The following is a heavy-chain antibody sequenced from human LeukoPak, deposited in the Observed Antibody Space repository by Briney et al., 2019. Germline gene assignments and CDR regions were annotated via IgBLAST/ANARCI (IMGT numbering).Heavy chain of an antibody. CDR1: GGSISSSD. CDR2: TSHSGST. V-gene: IGHV4-59*01. Sequence: SETLSLTCTISGGSISSSDWSWIRQPPGRGLEWIGYTSHSGSTNYKPSLKSRVSISVVTCNNQFSLKLPSVTTADTAMYYFPRFYYDARSDSNPFQIWGQGTIVTVSS. D-gene: IGHD3-22*01. CDR3: PRFYYDARSDSNPFQI. J-gene: IGHJ3*02.